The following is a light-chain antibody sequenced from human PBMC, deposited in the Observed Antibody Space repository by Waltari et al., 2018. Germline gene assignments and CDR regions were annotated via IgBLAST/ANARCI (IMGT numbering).Light chain of an antibody. J-gene: IGKJ1*01. CDR2: AAS. CDR3: HQYYSFPGT. Sequence: VIWTTQVRPLLSESIGDSVTIRCRMGQGISRYLLWYQQKPGKAPELLVYAASTWQSGVPSRFSCSGSGTDITLTISCLQSEDLAPYCMHQYYSFPGTCGQGTQGEI. V-gene: IGKV1D-8*01. CDR1: QGISRY.